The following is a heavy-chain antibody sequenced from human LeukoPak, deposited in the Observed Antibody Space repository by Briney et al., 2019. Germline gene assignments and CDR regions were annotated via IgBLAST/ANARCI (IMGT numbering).Heavy chain of an antibody. J-gene: IGHJ4*02. Sequence: SETLSLTCTVSGGSISSNNYYWGCIRQPPGRGLEWIAFIYYFGSTFYNPSLESRVTISVDTSKNQFSVKLNSMTAADTAVYYCARGTAVVTFNYWGQGTLVTVSS. CDR2: IYYFGST. CDR3: ARGTAVVTFNY. D-gene: IGHD5-18*01. CDR1: GGSISSNNYY. V-gene: IGHV4-39*01.